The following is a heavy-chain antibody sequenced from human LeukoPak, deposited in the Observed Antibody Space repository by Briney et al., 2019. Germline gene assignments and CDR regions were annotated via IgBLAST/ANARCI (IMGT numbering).Heavy chain of an antibody. CDR3: ARRSGRTVVIAISDFFDY. V-gene: IGHV3-7*01. Sequence: GGSLRLSCAASGFTFSSYWMSWVRQAPGKGLEWVANIKQDGSEKYYVDSVKGRFTISRDNAKNSLYLQMNSLRAEDTAVYYCARRSGRTVVIAISDFFDYWGQGTLVTVSS. CDR2: IKQDGSEK. D-gene: IGHD2-21*01. CDR1: GFTFSSYW. J-gene: IGHJ4*02.